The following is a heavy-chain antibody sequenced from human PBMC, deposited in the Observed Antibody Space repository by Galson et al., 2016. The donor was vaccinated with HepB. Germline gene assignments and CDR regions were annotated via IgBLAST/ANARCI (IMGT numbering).Heavy chain of an antibody. Sequence: SLRLSCAASGFTFSTYSMNWVRQAPGKGLEWVSYISRSSSTIHYADSVKGRFTISSDNAKNSLYLKVNSLRDEDTAVYYCASALGIHDYYGMDVWGQGTTVTVAS. CDR2: ISRSSSTI. V-gene: IGHV3-48*02. D-gene: IGHD5-18*01. J-gene: IGHJ6*02. CDR3: ASALGIHDYYGMDV. CDR1: GFTFSTYS.